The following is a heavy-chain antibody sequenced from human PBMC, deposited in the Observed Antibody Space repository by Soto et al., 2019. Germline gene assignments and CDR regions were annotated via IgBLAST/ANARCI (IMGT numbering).Heavy chain of an antibody. J-gene: IGHJ4*02. V-gene: IGHV5-51*01. CDR2: IYPSDSDT. Sequence: EXLKISCKCSGYXFAGYLVAWVRHMPGKGLELMGIIYPSDSDTRYRPSFQGQVTISADKYISSAYLQWSSMRASDTAMYYCARGGVSTRTFDYWGQGTPGTVS. CDR3: ARGGVSTRTFDY. D-gene: IGHD3-3*01. CDR1: GYXFAGYL.